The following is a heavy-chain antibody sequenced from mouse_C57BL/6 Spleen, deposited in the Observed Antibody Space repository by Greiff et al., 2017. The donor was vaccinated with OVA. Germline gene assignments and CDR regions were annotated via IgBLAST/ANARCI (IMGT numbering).Heavy chain of an antibody. CDR3: AKEGATVVAPSVDY. CDR1: GYAFSSSW. V-gene: IGHV1-82*01. Sequence: VQLQQSGPELVKPGASVKISCKASGYAFSSSWMNWVKQRPGKGLEWIGRIYPGDGDTKYNGKFKGKATLTADKSSSTAYIQLSSLTSEDSAVYFGAKEGATVVAPSVDYWGQGTTLTVSA. D-gene: IGHD1-1*01. J-gene: IGHJ2*01. CDR2: IYPGDGDT.